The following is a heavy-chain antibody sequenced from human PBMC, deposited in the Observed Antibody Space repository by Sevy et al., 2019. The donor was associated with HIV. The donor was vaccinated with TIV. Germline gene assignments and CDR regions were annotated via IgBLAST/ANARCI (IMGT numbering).Heavy chain of an antibody. D-gene: IGHD3-22*01. V-gene: IGHV4-4*07. CDR3: ARDRAYYYDSSGYLVNYFDY. CDR1: GGSISSYY. Sequence: SETVSLTCTVSGGSISSYYWSWIRQPAGKGLEWIGRIYTSGSTNYNPSLKSRVTMSVDTSKNQFSLKLSSVTAADTAVYYCARDRAYYYDSSGYLVNYFDYWGQGTLVTVSS. CDR2: IYTSGST. J-gene: IGHJ4*02.